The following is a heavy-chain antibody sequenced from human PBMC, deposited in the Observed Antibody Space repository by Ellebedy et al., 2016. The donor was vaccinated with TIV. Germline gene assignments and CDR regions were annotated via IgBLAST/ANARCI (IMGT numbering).Heavy chain of an antibody. CDR2: FGISGNSP. CDR1: GFTFSDYA. D-gene: IGHD3-16*01. Sequence: GESLKISCVASGFTFSDYAMSWVRQAPGRGLEWVSGFGISGNSPYYADSVKGRFTISRDNSKNTLYMQMSSLRAEDSAVYYCARGKSGTFIHHAFDYWGQGTLVNVSS. J-gene: IGHJ4*02. V-gene: IGHV3-23*01. CDR3: ARGKSGTFIHHAFDY.